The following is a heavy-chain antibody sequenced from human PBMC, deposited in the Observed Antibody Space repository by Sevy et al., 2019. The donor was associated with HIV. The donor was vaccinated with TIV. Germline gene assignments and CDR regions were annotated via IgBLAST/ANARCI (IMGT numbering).Heavy chain of an antibody. Sequence: GGSLRLSCAASGFTFSTYAMSWVRQAPGKGLEWVSGICGTYGSTYYADSVKGRFTISRDNSKNTLYLQMNSLRAEDTALYYCAKDLYYDTSLFDYWGQGIRVTVSS. CDR3: AKDLYYDTSLFDY. CDR2: ICGTYGST. V-gene: IGHV3-23*01. D-gene: IGHD3-22*01. CDR1: GFTFSTYA. J-gene: IGHJ4*02.